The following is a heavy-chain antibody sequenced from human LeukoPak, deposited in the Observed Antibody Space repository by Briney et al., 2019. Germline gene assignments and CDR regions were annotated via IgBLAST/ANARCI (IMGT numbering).Heavy chain of an antibody. D-gene: IGHD6-6*01. Sequence: GASVKVSCKASGYTFTGYYMHWVRQAPGQGLEWMGWINPNSGGTNYAQKFQGRVTMTRDTYISTAYMELSRLRSDDTAVYYCARGMFEYSSSIPGYWGQGTLVTVSS. CDR1: GYTFTGYY. J-gene: IGHJ4*02. V-gene: IGHV1-2*02. CDR2: INPNSGGT. CDR3: ARGMFEYSSSIPGY.